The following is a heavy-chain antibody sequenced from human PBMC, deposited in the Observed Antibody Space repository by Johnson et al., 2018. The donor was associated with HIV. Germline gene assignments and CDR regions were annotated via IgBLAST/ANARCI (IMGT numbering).Heavy chain of an antibody. J-gene: IGHJ3*02. CDR3: ASVRGVIRSDAFDI. CDR1: GFTFSRYW. Sequence: EVQLVESGGGLVQPGGSLRLSCAASGFTFSRYWMSWVRQAPGKGLEWVATIKQDGSEKYYVDSVKGRFTISRDNAKNSLYLQMNSRRAEDTAVYYCASVRGVIRSDAFDIWGQGTMVTVSS. D-gene: IGHD3-10*02. V-gene: IGHV3-7*01. CDR2: IKQDGSEK.